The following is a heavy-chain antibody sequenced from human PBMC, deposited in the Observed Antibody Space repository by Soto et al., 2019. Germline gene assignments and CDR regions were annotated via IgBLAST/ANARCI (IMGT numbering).Heavy chain of an antibody. CDR1: GFTFSSYA. V-gene: IGHV3-30-3*01. D-gene: IGHD3-22*01. CDR2: ISYDGSNK. Sequence: GGSLRLSCAASGFTFSSYAMHWVRQAPGKGLEWVAVISYDGSNKYYADSVKGRFTISRDNSKNTLYLQMNSLRAEDTAVYYCARNALSRYYDSSGYCRGYWGQGTLVTVSS. J-gene: IGHJ4*02. CDR3: ARNALSRYYDSSGYCRGY.